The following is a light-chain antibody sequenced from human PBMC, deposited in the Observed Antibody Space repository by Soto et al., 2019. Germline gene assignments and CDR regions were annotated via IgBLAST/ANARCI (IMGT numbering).Light chain of an antibody. Sequence: EIVMTQSPATLSVSPGERATLSCRASQSISNNVAWYQQKPGQAPRLLISAASTRATCIPARFSGSGSGTEFILTISSLQSEDFAVYYCQQYHDWPPSTFGQGTKLEIK. CDR3: QQYHDWPPST. CDR2: AAS. CDR1: QSISNN. V-gene: IGKV3-15*01. J-gene: IGKJ2*02.